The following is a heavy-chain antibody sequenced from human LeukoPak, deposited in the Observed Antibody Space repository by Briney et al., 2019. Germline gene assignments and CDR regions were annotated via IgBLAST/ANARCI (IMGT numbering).Heavy chain of an antibody. CDR3: AKPFGSGYYYYY. CDR2: INSDGSST. Sequence: GGSLRLSCAASGFTFSSYWMHWVRQAPGKGLVWVSRINSDGSSTSYADSVKGRFTISRDNAKNTLYLQMNSLRAEDTAVYYCAKPFGSGYYYYYWGQGTLVTVSS. D-gene: IGHD3-3*01. V-gene: IGHV3-74*01. CDR1: GFTFSSYW. J-gene: IGHJ4*02.